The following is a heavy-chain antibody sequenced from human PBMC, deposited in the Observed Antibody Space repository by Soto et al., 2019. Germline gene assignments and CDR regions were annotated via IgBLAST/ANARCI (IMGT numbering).Heavy chain of an antibody. CDR3: ARAVTWGLDV. CDR2: ISRSSTGI. Sequence: EVQLVESGGGLVQPGGSLRLSCAASGFTFSLYSMSWVRQAPGKGLEWVSYISRSSTGIHYADSVKGRCTISRDDATKLMHLKMNSPGDGDTAVYYCARAVTWGLDVWGQGTTVSISS. D-gene: IGHD3-10*01. J-gene: IGHJ6*02. V-gene: IGHV3-48*02. CDR1: GFTFSLYS.